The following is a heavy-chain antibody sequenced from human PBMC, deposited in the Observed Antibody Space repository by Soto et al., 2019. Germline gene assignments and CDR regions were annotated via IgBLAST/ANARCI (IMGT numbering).Heavy chain of an antibody. Sequence: ASVKVSCKASGYTFTNYGISWVRQAPGQGLKWMGWISAYNGNTKYAQKFQGRVTMTTDTSTSTAYMELRSLRSDDTAVYYCARGVGSGSYYNQYNWFDPWGQGTLVTVSS. J-gene: IGHJ5*02. V-gene: IGHV1-18*01. CDR2: ISAYNGNT. D-gene: IGHD3-10*01. CDR3: ARGVGSGSYYNQYNWFDP. CDR1: GYTFTNYG.